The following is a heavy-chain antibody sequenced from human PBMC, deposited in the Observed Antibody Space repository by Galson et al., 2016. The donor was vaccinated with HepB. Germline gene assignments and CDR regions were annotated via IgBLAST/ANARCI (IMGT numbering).Heavy chain of an antibody. V-gene: IGHV1-8*01. CDR1: GYTFTSYD. CDR2: INPDSGDT. J-gene: IGHJ5*02. CDR3: TRGWDP. Sequence: SVKVSCKASGYTFTSYDINWVRQASGQGLEWMGWINPDSGDTGYAQKFRGRVTMTTDTSINTAYMELSSLRSQDTALYYCTRGWDPWGQGTLVIVSS.